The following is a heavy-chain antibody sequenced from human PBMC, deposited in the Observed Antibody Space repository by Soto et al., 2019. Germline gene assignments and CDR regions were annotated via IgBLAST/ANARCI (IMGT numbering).Heavy chain of an antibody. Sequence: GGSLRLSCAVSGYRFAHHWMHWVRQVPGKGLQWVSRMNRDGSEINYADSVKGRFTVSRDNARSTLHLQMSSLRVEDTAVYYCATAEVDYWGPGALVTVSS. V-gene: IGHV3-74*01. CDR3: ATAEVDY. CDR1: GYRFAHHW. J-gene: IGHJ4*02. CDR2: MNRDGSEI.